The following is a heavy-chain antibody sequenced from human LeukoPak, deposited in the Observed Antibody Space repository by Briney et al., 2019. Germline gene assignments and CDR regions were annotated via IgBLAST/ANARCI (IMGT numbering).Heavy chain of an antibody. CDR1: GFTFSSYG. V-gene: IGHV3-30*18. J-gene: IGHJ4*02. CDR2: ISYDGSNK. CDR3: AKDPLGGDCSSTSCYVLRPFDF. D-gene: IGHD2-2*01. Sequence: GRSLRLSCAASGFTFSSYGMHWVRQAPGKGLEWVAVISYDGSNKYYADSVKGRFTISRDNSKNTLYLQMNSLRAEDTAVYYCAKDPLGGDCSSTSCYVLRPFDFWGQGTLVTVSS.